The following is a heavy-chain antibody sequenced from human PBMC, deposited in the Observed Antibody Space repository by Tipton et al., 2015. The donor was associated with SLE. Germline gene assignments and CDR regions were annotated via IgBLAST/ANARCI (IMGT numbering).Heavy chain of an antibody. D-gene: IGHD7-27*01. V-gene: IGHV1-18*01. CDR3: AREELGGAFDV. CDR1: GYTFTNYG. CDR2: ISTHNGNT. Sequence: QSGPEVKKPGASVKVSCKASGYTFTNYGISWVRQAPGQGLEWMGWISTHNGNTVYAHKFQGRVTLTTDTATSTAYMELNNLRSTDTAVYFCAREELGGAFDVWGQGTMVTVSS. J-gene: IGHJ3*01.